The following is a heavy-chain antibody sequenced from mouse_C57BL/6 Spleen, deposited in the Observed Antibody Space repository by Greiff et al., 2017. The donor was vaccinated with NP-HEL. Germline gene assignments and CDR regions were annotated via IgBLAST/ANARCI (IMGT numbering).Heavy chain of an antibody. CDR1: GFTFSSYA. V-gene: IGHV5-4*03. Sequence: EVMLVESGGGLVKPGGSLKLSCAASGFTFSSYAMSWVRQTPEKRLEWVATISDGGSYTYYPDNVKGRFTISRDNAKNNLYLQMSHLKSEDTAMYYCERASLWDGGAWFAYWGQGTLVTVSA. CDR3: ERASLWDGGAWFAY. D-gene: IGHD4-1*01. J-gene: IGHJ3*01. CDR2: ISDGGSYT.